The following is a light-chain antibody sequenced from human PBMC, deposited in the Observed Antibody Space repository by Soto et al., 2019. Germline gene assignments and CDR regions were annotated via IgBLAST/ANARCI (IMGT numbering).Light chain of an antibody. CDR3: SSYTSSSTLEVV. V-gene: IGLV2-14*01. Sequence: QSVLTQPASVSGSPGQSITISCTGTSSDVGGYNYVSWYQQRPGKAPKLMIYDVSNRPSGVSNRFSGSKSGNTASLTISGLQAEDEADYYCSSYTSSSTLEVVFGGGTKLTVL. J-gene: IGLJ2*01. CDR1: SSDVGGYNY. CDR2: DVS.